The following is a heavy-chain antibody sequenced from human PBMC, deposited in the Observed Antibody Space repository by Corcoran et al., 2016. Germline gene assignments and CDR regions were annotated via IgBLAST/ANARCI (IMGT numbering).Heavy chain of an antibody. J-gene: IGHJ4*02. V-gene: IGHV3-74*01. D-gene: IGHD6-19*01. CDR3: ARDVSYGSFD. CDR2: IKSDGAGA. Sequence: EVHLVESGGGLVQPGGSLRLSCAASGFTFRSSWMHWIRQAPGKGLVGVSHIKSDGAGASYADSVKGRFTISRDDAKKTVYLQMNSLRAEDTAVFYGARDVSYGSFDWGQGTLVTVSS. CDR1: GFTFRSSW.